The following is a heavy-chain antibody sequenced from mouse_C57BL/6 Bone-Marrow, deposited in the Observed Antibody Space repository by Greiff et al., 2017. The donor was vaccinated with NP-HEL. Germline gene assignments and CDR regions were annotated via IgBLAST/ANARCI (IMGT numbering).Heavy chain of an antibody. CDR3: AREPGKDY. Sequence: VQLQESGPELVKPGASVKISCKASGYAFSSSWMNWVKQRPGKGLEWIGRIYPGDGDTNYNGKFKGKATLTADKSSSTAYMQLSSLTSEDSAVYFCAREPGKDYWGQGTTLTVSS. CDR2: IYPGDGDT. V-gene: IGHV1-82*01. CDR1: GYAFSSSW. J-gene: IGHJ2*01.